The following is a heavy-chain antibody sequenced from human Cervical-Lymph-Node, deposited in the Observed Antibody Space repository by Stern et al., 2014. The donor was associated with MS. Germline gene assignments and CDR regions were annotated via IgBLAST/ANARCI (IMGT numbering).Heavy chain of an antibody. Sequence: QMQLVQSGTEVKKPGASVLVSCKASGYTFTTYGITWVRQPPGQGLEWMGWISADSGNTKYAQKFQDRVTMTRDTTTGTAYMEVRSLRSEDTAVYYCARDKMHAFDYGGQGTQVTVPS. D-gene: IGHD2-8*01. CDR2: ISADSGNT. CDR1: GYTFTTYG. V-gene: IGHV1-18*01. CDR3: ARDKMHAFDY. J-gene: IGHJ4*02.